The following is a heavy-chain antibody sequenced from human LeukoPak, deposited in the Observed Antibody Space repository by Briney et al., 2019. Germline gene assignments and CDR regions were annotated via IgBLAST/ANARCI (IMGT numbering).Heavy chain of an antibody. CDR3: ARDRGGSSWFRGGYYMDV. Sequence: GASVKVSCKASGYTFTSYYMHWVRQAPGQGLEWMGIINPSGGSTSYAQKFQGRVTMTRDTSTSTVYMELSSLRSEDTAVYYCARDRGGSSWFRGGYYMDVWGKGTTVTVSS. D-gene: IGHD6-13*01. J-gene: IGHJ6*03. CDR2: INPSGGST. V-gene: IGHV1-46*01. CDR1: GYTFTSYY.